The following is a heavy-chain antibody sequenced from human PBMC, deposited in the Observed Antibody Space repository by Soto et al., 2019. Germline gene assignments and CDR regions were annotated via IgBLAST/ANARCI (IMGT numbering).Heavy chain of an antibody. CDR3: ARGGRGGYSGYDHAY. CDR2: IYYSGST. V-gene: IGHV4-59*01. D-gene: IGHD5-12*01. Sequence: SETLSLTCTVSGGSINSYYWSWIRQPPGKGLEWIGNIYYSGSTNYNPSLRSRVAISVDTSKNQFSLNLSSVTAADTAVYYCARGGRGGYSGYDHAYWGQGALVTVS. J-gene: IGHJ1*01. CDR1: GGSINSYY.